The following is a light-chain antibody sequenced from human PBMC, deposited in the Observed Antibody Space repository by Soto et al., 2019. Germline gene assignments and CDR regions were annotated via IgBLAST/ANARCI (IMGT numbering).Light chain of an antibody. CDR1: NIGRKS. CDR2: YDR. Sequence: SYELTQPPSVSLAPGETASIACGGDNIGRKSVHWYQQKPGQAPVVVMYYDRDRPSGIPERFSGSNSGNTATLTISWVEAGDEADYYCQVYDSSSDHFVFVTGTKLTVL. V-gene: IGLV3-21*04. J-gene: IGLJ1*01. CDR3: QVYDSSSDHFV.